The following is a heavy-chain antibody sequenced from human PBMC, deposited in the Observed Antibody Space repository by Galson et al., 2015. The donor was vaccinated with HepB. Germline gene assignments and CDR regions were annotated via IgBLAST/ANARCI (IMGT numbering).Heavy chain of an antibody. V-gene: IGHV3-23*01. J-gene: IGHJ4*02. CDR3: AKEGAWNGYFDY. CDR1: GFTFSSYA. Sequence: SLRLSCAASGFTFSSYAMDWVRQAPGKGLEWVSAIGGSGGSTYYADSVKGRFTISRDNSKNTLYLQMNSLRAEDTAVYYCAKEGAWNGYFDYWGQGTLVTVSS. D-gene: IGHD1-1*01. CDR2: IGGSGGST.